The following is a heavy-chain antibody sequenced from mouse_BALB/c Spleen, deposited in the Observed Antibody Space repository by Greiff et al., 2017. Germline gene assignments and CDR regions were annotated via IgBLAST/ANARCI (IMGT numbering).Heavy chain of an antibody. V-gene: IGHV3-2*02. CDR1: GYSITSDYA. Sequence: EVQLVESGPGLVKPSQSLFLTCTVTGYSITSDYAGNRIRQFPGNKLEWMGYISYSGSTSYNPSLKSRISLTRDTSKNQFFLQLNSVTTEDTATYCGARLDYSRWFAYWGQGTLVTVSA. J-gene: IGHJ3*01. CDR2: ISYSGST. CDR3: ARLDYSRWFAY. D-gene: IGHD2-14*01.